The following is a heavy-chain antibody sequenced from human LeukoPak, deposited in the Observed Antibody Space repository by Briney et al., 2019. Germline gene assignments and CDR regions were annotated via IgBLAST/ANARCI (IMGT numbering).Heavy chain of an antibody. CDR3: AKGEQRWLQLCYFDY. D-gene: IGHD5-24*01. CDR2: ISGSGGST. V-gene: IGHV3-23*01. Sequence: GGSLRLSCAASGFTFSSYAMSWVRQAPGKGLEWVSAISGSGGSTYYADSVKGRFTISRDNSKNTLYLQMNSLRAEGTAVYYCAKGEQRWLQLCYFDYWGQGTLVTVSS. CDR1: GFTFSSYA. J-gene: IGHJ4*02.